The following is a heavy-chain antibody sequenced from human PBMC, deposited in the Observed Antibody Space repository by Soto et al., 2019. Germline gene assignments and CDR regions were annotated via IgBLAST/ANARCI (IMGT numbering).Heavy chain of an antibody. CDR3: ALLARGGIDV. Sequence: QVQLQQWGAGLLKPSETLSLTCAVYGGSFSGYYWSWIRQPPGKGLEWIGEINHSGSTNYNPSLKSRVTISVDTSKNQFSLKLSSVTAADTAVYYCALLARGGIDVWGQGTTVTVSS. D-gene: IGHD2-21*01. CDR2: INHSGST. CDR1: GGSFSGYY. V-gene: IGHV4-34*01. J-gene: IGHJ6*02.